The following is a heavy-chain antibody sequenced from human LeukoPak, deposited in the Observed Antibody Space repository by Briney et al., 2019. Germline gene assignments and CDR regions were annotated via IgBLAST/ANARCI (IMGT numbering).Heavy chain of an antibody. J-gene: IGHJ6*03. V-gene: IGHV3-30*04. CDR3: ARDSWGTLLRGIMVNYYYYMDV. Sequence: GGSLRLSCAASGFSFSNYAMHWVRQAPGKGLEWVAIISYDGSNVHYVDSVKGRFTISRDNSKNTLYLQMSSLRSEDTAVYYCARDSWGTLLRGIMVNYYYYMDVWGKGTTVTVSS. D-gene: IGHD3-10*01. CDR1: GFSFSNYA. CDR2: ISYDGSNV.